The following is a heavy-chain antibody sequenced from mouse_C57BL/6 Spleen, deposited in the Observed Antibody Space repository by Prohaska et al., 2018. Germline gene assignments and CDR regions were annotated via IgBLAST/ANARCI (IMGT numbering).Heavy chain of an antibody. CDR3: ASWGYPWFAY. CDR2: NYPRSGNT. D-gene: IGHD2-2*01. J-gene: IGHJ3*01. Sequence: TGQGLEWIGENYPRSGNTYYNEKFKGKATLTADKSSSTAYMEPRSLTSEDSSVYFCASWGYPWFAYWGQGTLVTVSA. V-gene: IGHV1-81*01.